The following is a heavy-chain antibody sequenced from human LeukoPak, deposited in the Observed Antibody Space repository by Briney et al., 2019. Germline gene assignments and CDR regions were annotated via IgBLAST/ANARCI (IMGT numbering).Heavy chain of an antibody. D-gene: IGHD3-3*01. CDR1: GYTFTGYY. CDR2: INPNSGGT. J-gene: IGHJ4*02. V-gene: IGHV1-2*02. CDR3: ARELAIFGVVGMFDY. Sequence: ASVKVSCKASGYTFTGYYMHWVRQAPGQGLEWMGWINPNSGGTNYAQKFQGRVTMTRDTPISTAYMELSRLRSDDTAVYYCARELAIFGVVGMFDYWGQGTLVTVSS.